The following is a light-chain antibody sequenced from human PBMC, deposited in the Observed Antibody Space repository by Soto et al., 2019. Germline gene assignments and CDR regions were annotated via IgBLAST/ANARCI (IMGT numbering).Light chain of an antibody. J-gene: IGLJ3*02. CDR2: LNSDGSH. Sequence: QLVLTQSPSASASLGASVKLTCTLSSGHSSYAIAWHQQQPEKGPRYLMKLNSDGSHSKGDGIPDRFSGSSSGAERYLTISSLQSEDEADYYCQTWDPGIQVFGGGTKLTVL. CDR3: QTWDPGIQV. V-gene: IGLV4-69*01. CDR1: SGHSSYA.